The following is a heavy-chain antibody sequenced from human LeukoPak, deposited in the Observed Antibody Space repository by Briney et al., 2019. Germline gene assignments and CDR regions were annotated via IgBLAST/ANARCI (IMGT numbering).Heavy chain of an antibody. Sequence: GGSLRLSCAASGFTVSSNYMSWVRQAPGKGLEWVSAIGTAGDTYYADSVKGRSTISRENAKNSLFLQVNSLSVGDTAVYYCTRAVVATKLYFDYWGQGTLVTASS. CDR3: TRAVVATKLYFDY. CDR1: GFTVSSNY. V-gene: IGHV3-13*01. CDR2: IGTAGDT. J-gene: IGHJ4*02. D-gene: IGHD5-12*01.